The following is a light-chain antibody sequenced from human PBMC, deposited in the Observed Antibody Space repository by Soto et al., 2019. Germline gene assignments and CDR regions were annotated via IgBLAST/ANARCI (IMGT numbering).Light chain of an antibody. J-gene: IGLJ3*02. Sequence: QSVLTQPASVSGSPGQSITISCTGTSSDVGGYNFVSWYQQHPGKAPKLMIYEVNNRPSGVSHRFSGSKSGNTASLTISGLQAEDEADYYCSSWTSSTTQVLGGGTKLTVL. V-gene: IGLV2-14*01. CDR3: SSWTSSTTQV. CDR2: EVN. CDR1: SSDVGGYNF.